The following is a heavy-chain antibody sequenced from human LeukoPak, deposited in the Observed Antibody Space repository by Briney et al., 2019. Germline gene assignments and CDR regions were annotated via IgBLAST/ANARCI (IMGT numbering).Heavy chain of an antibody. CDR3: AKGRGNDSPWGFDP. V-gene: IGHV3-33*06. CDR2: IWYDGSNK. D-gene: IGHD3-22*01. CDR1: GFTFSSYG. J-gene: IGHJ5*02. Sequence: PGRSLRLSCAASGFTFSSYGTHWVRQAPGKGLEWVAVIWYDGSNKYYADSVKGRFTISRDNSKNTLYLQMNSLRAEDTAVYYCAKGRGNDSPWGFDPWGQGTLVTVSS.